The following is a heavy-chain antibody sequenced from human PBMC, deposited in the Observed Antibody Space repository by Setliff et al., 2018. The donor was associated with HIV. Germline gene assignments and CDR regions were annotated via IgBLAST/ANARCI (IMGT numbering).Heavy chain of an antibody. D-gene: IGHD1-1*01. CDR1: GYIFTNHG. V-gene: IGHV1-18*01. CDR3: ARVGPESLPYTWDDEADTFDI. J-gene: IGHJ3*02. CDR2: ITGYNGNT. Sequence: ASVKVPCKASGYIFTNHGISWVRQAPGQGLEWMGWITGYNGNTNYAEKFQGRVTMTIDTSTSTAYLELRSLRSDDTAVYYCARVGPESLPYTWDDEADTFDIWGQGTMVTVSS.